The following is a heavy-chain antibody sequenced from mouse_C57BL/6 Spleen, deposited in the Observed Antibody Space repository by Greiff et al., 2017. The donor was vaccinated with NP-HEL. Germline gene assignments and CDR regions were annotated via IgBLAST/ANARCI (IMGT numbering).Heavy chain of an antibody. J-gene: IGHJ4*01. CDR2: INPSTGGT. V-gene: IGHV1-42*01. CDR1: GYSFTGYY. D-gene: IGHD2-3*01. Sequence: VQLQQSGPELVKPGASVKISCKASGYSFTGYYMNWVKQSPEKSLEWIGEINPSTGGTTYNQKFKAKATLTVDKSSSTAYMQLKSLTSEDSAVYYCASDDGYYYAMDYWGQGTSVTVSS. CDR3: ASDDGYYYAMDY.